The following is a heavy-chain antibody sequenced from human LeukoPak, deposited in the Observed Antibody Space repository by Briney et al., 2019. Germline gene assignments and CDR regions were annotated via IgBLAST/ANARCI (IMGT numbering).Heavy chain of an antibody. V-gene: IGHV3-48*02. Sequence: GGSLRLSCAASGFTFSTYTMNWVRQALGKGLEWLSYITSSSTIYYADSVKGRFTISRDNAKNSLYLQMNSLRDEDTAVYYCARGPYGDYVDAFDIWGQGTMVTVSS. CDR3: ARGPYGDYVDAFDI. D-gene: IGHD4-17*01. J-gene: IGHJ3*02. CDR2: ITSSSTI. CDR1: GFTFSTYT.